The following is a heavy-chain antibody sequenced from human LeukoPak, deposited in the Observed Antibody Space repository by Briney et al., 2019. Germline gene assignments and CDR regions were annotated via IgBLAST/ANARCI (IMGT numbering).Heavy chain of an antibody. CDR1: GFTFSSYA. V-gene: IGHV3-23*01. D-gene: IGHD3-3*01. CDR2: ISGSGGST. CDR3: AKTQTITIFGVVMTSDAFDI. J-gene: IGHJ3*02. Sequence: GGSLRLSCAASGFTFSSYAMSWVRQAPGKGLEWVSAISGSGGSTYYADSVKGQFTISRDNSKNTLYLQMNSLRAEDTAVYYCAKTQTITIFGVVMTSDAFDIWGQGTMVTVSS.